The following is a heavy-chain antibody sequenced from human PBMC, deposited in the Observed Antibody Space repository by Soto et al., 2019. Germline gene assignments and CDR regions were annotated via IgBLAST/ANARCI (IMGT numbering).Heavy chain of an antibody. V-gene: IGHV1-46*01. J-gene: IGHJ4*02. D-gene: IGHD3-16*01. CDR2: INPSVGNT. CDR3: ARSLGGGNY. Sequence: ASVKVSCKASGYTFTSYYIHWVRQAPGQGLEWMGIINPSVGNTSYAQKFQGRVTMTRDTSTSTVYMELSSLRSEDTAVYYCARSLGGGNYWGQGTLVTVSS. CDR1: GYTFTSYY.